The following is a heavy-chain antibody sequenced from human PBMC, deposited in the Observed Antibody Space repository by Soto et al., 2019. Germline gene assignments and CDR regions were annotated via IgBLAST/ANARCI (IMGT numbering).Heavy chain of an antibody. D-gene: IGHD3-22*01. CDR2: SYYSGST. Sequence: QVQLQESGPGLVQPSQTLSLTCTVSGGSISRSGYYWSWIRQHPGRGLEWIGYSYYSGSTYYNPSLTSRVTISVDTSKNQFSLNLSTVTAADTAVYYCARYKDSSGYYYTDYWGQGTLVTVSS. CDR1: GGSISRSGYY. CDR3: ARYKDSSGYYYTDY. J-gene: IGHJ4*02. V-gene: IGHV4-31*03.